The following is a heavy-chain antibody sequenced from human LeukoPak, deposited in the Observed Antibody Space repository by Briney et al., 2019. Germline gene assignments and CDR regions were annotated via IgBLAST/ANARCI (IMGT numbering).Heavy chain of an antibody. CDR2: ISGSGGTP. CDR3: ARDCGTTYYYDSGGPSHSWDHNWFDP. D-gene: IGHD3-22*01. J-gene: IGHJ5*02. CDR1: GFTFNSYV. V-gene: IGHV3-23*01. Sequence: GGSLRLSCDASGFTFNSYVVNWVRQAPGKGLEGVSGISGSGGTPYYADSVKGRFTISRDNSDNTLYLYMSSLRAEDSAVYYCARDCGTTYYYDSGGPSHSWDHNWFDPWGQGTLVTVSS.